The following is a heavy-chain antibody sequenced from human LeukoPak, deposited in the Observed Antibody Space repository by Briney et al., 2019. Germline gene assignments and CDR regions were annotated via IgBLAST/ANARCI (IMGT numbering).Heavy chain of an antibody. J-gene: IGHJ4*02. CDR3: ARDMVFPYRGGDCLDY. CDR1: GFTVSSNY. V-gene: IGHV3-66*01. CDR2: IYSGGST. D-gene: IGHD2-21*02. Sequence: GGSLRLSCAASGFTVSSNYMSWVRQAPGKGLEWVSVIYSGGSTYYADSVKGRFTISRDNSKNTLYLQMNSLRAEDTAVYYCARDMVFPYRGGDCLDYWGQGTLVTVSS.